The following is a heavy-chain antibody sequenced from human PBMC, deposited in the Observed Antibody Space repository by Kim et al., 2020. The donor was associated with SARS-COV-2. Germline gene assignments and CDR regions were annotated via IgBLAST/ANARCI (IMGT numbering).Heavy chain of an antibody. V-gene: IGHV4-59*01. CDR3: ARDRGGLKHYMDV. CDR2: IRYSGST. Sequence: SETLSLTCSVSGGSIIRDYWSWIRQPPGKGLEWIGYIRYSGSTTYNPSLESRVAISIDTSKNQFSLNLRSVTAADTALYYCARDRGGLKHYMDVWGKGTAGTISS. J-gene: IGHJ6*03. CDR1: GGSIIRDY. D-gene: IGHD3-10*01.